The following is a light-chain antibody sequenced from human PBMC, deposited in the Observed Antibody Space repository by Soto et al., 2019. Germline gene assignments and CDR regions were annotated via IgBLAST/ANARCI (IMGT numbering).Light chain of an antibody. V-gene: IGLV2-14*01. CDR3: SSYTSATTYV. J-gene: IGLJ1*01. CDR2: DVS. Sequence: QSVLTQPASVSGSPGQSITICCTGTSSDVGAYNYDSWYQQYPGEAPKVIIYDVSHRPAGVSNRFSGSKSGNTASLTISGLQTQDEADYYCSSYTSATTYVFGTGTKLTVL. CDR1: SSDVGAYNY.